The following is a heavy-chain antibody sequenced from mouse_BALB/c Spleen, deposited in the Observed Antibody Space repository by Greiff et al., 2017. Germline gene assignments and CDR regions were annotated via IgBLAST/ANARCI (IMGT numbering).Heavy chain of an antibody. CDR3: ARGWIYYAMDY. Sequence: QVQLQQSGAELVRPGSSVKISCKASGYAFSSYWMNWVKQRPGQGLEWIGQIYPGDGDTNYNGKFKGKATLTADKSSSTAYMQLSSLTSEDSAVYFCARGWIYYAMDYWGQGTSVTVSS. CDR1: GYAFSSYW. V-gene: IGHV1-80*01. J-gene: IGHJ4*01. CDR2: IYPGDGDT. D-gene: IGHD2-3*01.